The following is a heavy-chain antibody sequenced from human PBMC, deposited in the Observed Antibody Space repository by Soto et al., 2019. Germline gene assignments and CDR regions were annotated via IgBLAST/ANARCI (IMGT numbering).Heavy chain of an antibody. CDR2: IYYSGST. Sequence: PSETLSLTCTVSGGSISSYYWSWIRQPPGKGLEWIGHIYYSGSTNYNPSLKSRVTIPVDTSKNQFSLKLSSVTAADTAVYYCARDTYYYGSGSYGDDAFDIWGQGTMVTVSS. CDR3: ARDTYYYGSGSYGDDAFDI. D-gene: IGHD3-10*01. V-gene: IGHV4-59*01. CDR1: GGSISSYY. J-gene: IGHJ3*02.